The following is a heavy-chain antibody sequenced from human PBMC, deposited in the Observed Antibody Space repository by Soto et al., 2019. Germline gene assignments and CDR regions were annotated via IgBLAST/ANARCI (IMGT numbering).Heavy chain of an antibody. J-gene: IGHJ4*02. D-gene: IGHD2-15*01. CDR3: ARDGCGGASCYVAACFAC. V-gene: IGHV3-33*01. CDR1: AFTLSSYG. Sequence: QVQLVESGGGVVQPGRSLRLSCPASAFTLSSYGIHWVRQAPGKGLEWVAVIWYDGSNKYYADSVKGRFTISRGTPSNRVYLERNSRRGEDTAVYYCARDGCGGASCYVAACFACWGQGALVAVSS. CDR2: IWYDGSNK.